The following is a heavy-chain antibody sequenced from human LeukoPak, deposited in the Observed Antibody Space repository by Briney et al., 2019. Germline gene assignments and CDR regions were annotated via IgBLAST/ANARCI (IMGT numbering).Heavy chain of an antibody. D-gene: IGHD3-9*01. J-gene: IGHJ4*02. V-gene: IGHV3-21*04. Sequence: GGSLRLSCAASGFTFSSYSMNWVRQAPGKRLELVSSITSSSSYVFYADSVKGRFTISRDNAKNSLYLQMNSLRAEDTAVYYCARVVKDILSGSTPGLPDSWGQGTLVTVSS. CDR2: ITSSSSYV. CDR1: GFTFSSYS. CDR3: ARVVKDILSGSTPGLPDS.